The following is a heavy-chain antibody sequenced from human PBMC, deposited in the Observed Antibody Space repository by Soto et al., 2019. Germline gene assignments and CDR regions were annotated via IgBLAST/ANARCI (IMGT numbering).Heavy chain of an antibody. V-gene: IGHV1-18*04. J-gene: IGHJ4*02. CDR1: GYTFTSYG. D-gene: IGHD4-4*01. Sequence: QVQLVQSGAEVKKPGASVKVSCKASGYTFTSYGISWVRQAPGQGLEWMGGISAYNGNTNYAQKLQGRVTMTPDTSTSTAYMELRSLRSDDTAVYYCAREPRPYSNDLYYFDYWGQGTLVTVSS. CDR3: AREPRPYSNDLYYFDY. CDR2: ISAYNGNT.